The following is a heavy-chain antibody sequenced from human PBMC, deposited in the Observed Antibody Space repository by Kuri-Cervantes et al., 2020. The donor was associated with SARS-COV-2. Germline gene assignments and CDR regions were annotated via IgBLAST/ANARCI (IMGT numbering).Heavy chain of an antibody. Sequence: GSLRLSCTVSGDSISNGDYYWSWIRQPPGKGLEWIGYISYSGSTNYNPSLKSRVTMSVDTSKNQFSLKLNSVTAADTAVYYCARDRGAFWGMGDYWGQGTLVTVSS. V-gene: IGHV4-61*08. CDR1: GDSISNGDYY. J-gene: IGHJ4*02. CDR3: ARDRGAFWGMGDY. CDR2: ISYSGST. D-gene: IGHD3-10*01.